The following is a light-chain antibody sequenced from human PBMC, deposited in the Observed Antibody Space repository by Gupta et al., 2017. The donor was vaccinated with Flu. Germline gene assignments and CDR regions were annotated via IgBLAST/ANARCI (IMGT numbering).Light chain of an antibody. CDR2: DVS. CDR3: SSYTTRSTVV. Sequence: SALTQPASVPGSPGQSITLSCTGTSSDVGASNSVSWYQHHPGKAPKLMIFDVSERPSGIADRFSGSKSGNTASLTISGLQAEDEADYYCSSYTTRSTVVFGGGTKVTVL. J-gene: IGLJ2*01. CDR1: SSDVGASNS. V-gene: IGLV2-14*03.